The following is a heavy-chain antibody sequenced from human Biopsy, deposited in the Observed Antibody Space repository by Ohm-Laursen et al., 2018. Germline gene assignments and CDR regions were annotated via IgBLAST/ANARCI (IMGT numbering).Heavy chain of an antibody. Sequence: SVKVSCKASGGTFINYAISWVRQAPGQGLEWMGGIIPMFGTANYAQMFQSRVTISADESTSTSYMELSSLTTEDAAIYYCARGPHSGSHSCFDYWGRGTLVTVSS. CDR2: IIPMFGTA. V-gene: IGHV1-69*13. CDR1: GGTFINYA. D-gene: IGHD1-26*01. CDR3: ARGPHSGSHSCFDY. J-gene: IGHJ4*02.